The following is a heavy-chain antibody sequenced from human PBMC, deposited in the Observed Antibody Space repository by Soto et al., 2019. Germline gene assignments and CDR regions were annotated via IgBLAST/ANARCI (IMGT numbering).Heavy chain of an antibody. CDR3: AREMTTVTTFDY. D-gene: IGHD4-17*01. Sequence: SETLSLTCTVSGGSISSSSYYWGWIRQPPGKGLEWIGSIYYSGSTYYNPSLKSRVTISVDTSKNQFSLKLSSVTAADTAVYYCAREMTTVTTFDYWGQGTLVTVSS. V-gene: IGHV4-39*01. CDR1: GGSISSSSYY. CDR2: IYYSGST. J-gene: IGHJ4*02.